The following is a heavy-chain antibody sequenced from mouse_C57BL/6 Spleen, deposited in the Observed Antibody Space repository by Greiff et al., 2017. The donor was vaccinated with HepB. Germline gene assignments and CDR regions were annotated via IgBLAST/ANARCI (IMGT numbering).Heavy chain of an antibody. V-gene: IGHV1-61*01. D-gene: IGHD2-4*01. J-gene: IGHJ3*01. Sequence: VQLQQPGAELVRPGSSVKLSCKASGYTFTSYWMDWVKQRPGQGLEWIGNIYPSDSETHYNQKFKDKATLTVDKSSSTAYMQLSSLTSEDSAVYYCARGEGLRRGSFAYWGQGTLVTVSA. CDR3: ARGEGLRRGSFAY. CDR2: IYPSDSET. CDR1: GYTFTSYW.